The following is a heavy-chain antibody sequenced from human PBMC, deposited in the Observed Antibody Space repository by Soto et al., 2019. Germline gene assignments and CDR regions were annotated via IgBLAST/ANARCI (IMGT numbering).Heavy chain of an antibody. CDR3: ARDNARGDYSIDY. J-gene: IGHJ4*02. Sequence: EVQLVESGGGLVKPGGSLRLSCAASGFTFSSYSMNWVRQAPGKGLEWVSSISSSSSYIYYADSVKGRFTISRDNAKNSLYLQMNNLRAEDTAVYYCARDNARGDYSIDYWGQGTLVTVSS. CDR2: ISSSSSYI. CDR1: GFTFSSYS. D-gene: IGHD4-17*01. V-gene: IGHV3-21*01.